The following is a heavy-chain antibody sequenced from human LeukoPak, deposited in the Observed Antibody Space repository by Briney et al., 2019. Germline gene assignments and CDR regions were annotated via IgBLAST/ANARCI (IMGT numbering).Heavy chain of an antibody. J-gene: IGHJ4*02. V-gene: IGHV4-59*01. CDR3: ARASTTFDD. Sequence: PSETLSLTCSASGGSIPRYYWSWIRQPPGKGLEGIGHVSDSGRTSYSPSLRSRVSISVDTSKNQFSLKLNSVTAADTAVYFCARASTTFDDWGQGTLVTVSS. CDR2: VSDSGRT. D-gene: IGHD1-14*01. CDR1: GGSIPRYY.